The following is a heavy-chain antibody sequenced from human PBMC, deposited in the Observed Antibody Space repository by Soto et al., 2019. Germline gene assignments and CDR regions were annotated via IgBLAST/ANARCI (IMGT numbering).Heavy chain of an antibody. CDR1: GFTVSSNY. CDR3: AHWGGGSGSYPSPFLVNYYYYGMDV. J-gene: IGHJ6*02. CDR2: IYSGGTT. Sequence: SLRLSCTASGFTVSSNYMSWVRQAPGKGLEWVSVIYSGGTTYYADSVKSRLTITKDTSKNQVVLTMTNMDPVDTATYYCAHWGGGSGSYPSPFLVNYYYYGMDVWGQGTTVTVSS. D-gene: IGHD3-10*01. V-gene: IGHV3-53*05.